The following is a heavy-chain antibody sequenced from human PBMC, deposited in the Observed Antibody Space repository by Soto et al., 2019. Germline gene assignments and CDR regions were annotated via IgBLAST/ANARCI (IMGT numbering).Heavy chain of an antibody. J-gene: IGHJ4*02. V-gene: IGHV1-69*13. CDR2: IIPIFGTA. D-gene: IGHD3-3*02. CDR3: ARDSPDTPYLLAPFDY. Sequence: GASVKVSCKASGGTFSSYAISWVRQAPGQGLEWMGGIIPIFGTANYAQKFQGRVTITADESTSTAYMELSSLRSEDTAVYYCARDSPDTPYLLAPFDYWGQGTLVTVPQ. CDR1: GGTFSSYA.